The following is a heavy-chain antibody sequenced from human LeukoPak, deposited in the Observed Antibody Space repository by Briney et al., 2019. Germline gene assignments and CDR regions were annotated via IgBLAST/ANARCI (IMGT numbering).Heavy chain of an antibody. CDR2: MNGGNGNT. CDR3: ARGRGTSGSNRDFYYYYYMDV. D-gene: IGHD2-15*01. CDR1: GYIFTDYA. V-gene: IGHV1-3*01. Sequence: ASVKVSCKASGYIFTDYAIHWLRQAPGQRPEWMGWMNGGNGNTKYTQKFQGRITLIRDTSAATAYMELSSLRHDDLAVYYCARGRGTSGSNRDFYYYYYMDVWGKGTTVTVSS. J-gene: IGHJ6*03.